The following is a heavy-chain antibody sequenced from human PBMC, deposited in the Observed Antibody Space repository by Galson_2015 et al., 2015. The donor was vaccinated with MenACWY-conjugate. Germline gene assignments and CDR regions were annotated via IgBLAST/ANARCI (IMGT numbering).Heavy chain of an antibody. J-gene: IGHJ5*02. CDR3: ARYCSSTTCSGVSWFDP. CDR2: IYPGDSDT. Sequence: QSGAEVKKPGESLTISCKASGYSFTNYWIGWVRQMPGKGMEWMGMIYPGDSDTRYSPSFQGQVTISADKSINTAYLQWSSLKASDTAMYYCARYCSSTTCSGVSWFDPWGQGTLVTVSS. D-gene: IGHD2-2*01. CDR1: GYSFTNYW. V-gene: IGHV5-51*03.